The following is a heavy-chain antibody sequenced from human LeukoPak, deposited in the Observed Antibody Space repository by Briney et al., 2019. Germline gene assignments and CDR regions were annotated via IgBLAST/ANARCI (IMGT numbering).Heavy chain of an antibody. J-gene: IGHJ3*02. CDR1: GLIFSRVW. Sequence: PGGSLTLSCAASGLIFSRVWMGWIRQPAGKRLEWVGCIKSNAARRTSDPTAPVRRIFTISRDHSQSALYLEMNSRKTQDTAVYYCAAMNDKDAFNTWNQGRLVSVSS. D-gene: IGHD1-1*01. CDR2: IKSNAARRTS. V-gene: IGHV3-15*01. CDR3: AAMNDKDAFNT.